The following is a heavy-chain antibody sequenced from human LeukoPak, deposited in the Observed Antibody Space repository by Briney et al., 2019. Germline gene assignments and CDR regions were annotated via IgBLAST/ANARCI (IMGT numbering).Heavy chain of an antibody. CDR3: TTEGDSGYDPGDYYYMDV. Sequence: GGSLRLSCAPSVFTFSNAWMSWVRQAPGPRLEWVSRIKIKTDGGTTDYAARVKGRFTISRYDSKSTLSLQMSSLKTEHTAVYYCTTEGDSGYDPGDYYYMDVWGKGTTVTVSS. J-gene: IGHJ6*03. V-gene: IGHV3-15*01. D-gene: IGHD5-12*01. CDR2: IKIKTDGGTT. CDR1: VFTFSNAW.